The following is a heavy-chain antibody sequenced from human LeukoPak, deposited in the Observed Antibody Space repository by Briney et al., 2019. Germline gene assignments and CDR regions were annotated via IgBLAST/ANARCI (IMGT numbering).Heavy chain of an antibody. CDR3: ARDVSPRYSSGWADAHDI. Sequence: GGSLRLSCVASGFTFDTYWMTWVRQAPGKGLEWVANIKEEGNERHYADSVSGRFTISRDNAKSSLFLQMNSLRAEDTAVYYCARDVSPRYSSGWADAHDIWGQGTMVTVSS. D-gene: IGHD6-19*01. V-gene: IGHV3-7*01. CDR2: IKEEGNER. J-gene: IGHJ3*02. CDR1: GFTFDTYW.